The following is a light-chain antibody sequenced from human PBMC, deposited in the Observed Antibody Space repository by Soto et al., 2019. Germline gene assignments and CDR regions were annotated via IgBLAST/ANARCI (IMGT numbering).Light chain of an antibody. Sequence: IKMNQSPSSVSATVGDRVTITCRASQGISSWLAWYQQKPGKDPKLLIYSASNLQSGVPARFSGSGSGTDFTLTISSLQPKDFATYYCQQAHSFPITFGQGTRLEI. CDR3: QQAHSFPIT. V-gene: IGKV1D-12*01. CDR2: SAS. CDR1: QGISSW. J-gene: IGKJ5*01.